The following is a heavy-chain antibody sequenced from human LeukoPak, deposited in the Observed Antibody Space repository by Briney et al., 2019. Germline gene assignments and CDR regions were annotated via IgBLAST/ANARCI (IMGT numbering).Heavy chain of an antibody. CDR3: ARAISSSWSGRDYGMDV. J-gene: IGHJ6*02. D-gene: IGHD6-13*01. CDR1: GFTFSSYS. V-gene: IGHV3-21*01. CDR2: ISSSSSYI. Sequence: PGGSLRLSCAASGFTFSSYSMNWVRQAPGKGLGWVSSISSSSSYIYYADSVKGRFTISRDNAKNSLYLQMNSLRAEDTAVYYCARAISSSWSGRDYGMDVWGQGTTVTVSS.